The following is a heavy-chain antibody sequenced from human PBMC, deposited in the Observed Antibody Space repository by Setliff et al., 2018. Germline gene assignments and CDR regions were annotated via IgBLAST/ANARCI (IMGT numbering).Heavy chain of an antibody. CDR1: GYTLSNSI. J-gene: IGHJ4*02. D-gene: IGHD3-10*01. CDR2: VTIYNGNT. CDR3: ARVESMVRGKNILRHFDY. Sequence: ASVKVSCKASGYTLSNSILSWVRQAPGQGLDWMGWVTIYNGNTKYAQNLQGRLVLSTDRSTSTVYMELGSLTTDDTAIYYCARVESMVRGKNILRHFDYWGQGTQVTVS. V-gene: IGHV1-18*01.